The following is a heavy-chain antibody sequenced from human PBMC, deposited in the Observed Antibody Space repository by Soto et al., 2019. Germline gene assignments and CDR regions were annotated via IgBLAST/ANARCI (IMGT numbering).Heavy chain of an antibody. CDR2: FDPEDGVT. Sequence: GASVKVSCKVSGYTLTELSMHWVRQAPGKGLEWMGGFDPEDGVTIYAQKFQGRVTMTEDTSTDTAYMELSSLRSEDTAVYYCATAWRVTTLILDYWGQGTLVTVSS. CDR3: ATAWRVTTLILDY. J-gene: IGHJ4*02. V-gene: IGHV1-24*01. CDR1: GYTLTELS. D-gene: IGHD4-17*01.